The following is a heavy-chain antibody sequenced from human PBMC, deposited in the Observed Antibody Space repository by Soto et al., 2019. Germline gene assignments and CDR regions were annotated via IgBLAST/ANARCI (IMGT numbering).Heavy chain of an antibody. CDR1: GFIFENFG. V-gene: IGHV3-23*01. D-gene: IGHD1-26*01. CDR2: ISGSGFNK. J-gene: IGHJ5*02. CDR3: AKNQGVELVPLATVDWFDP. Sequence: GGSLRLSCAASGFIFENFGMSWVRQAPGKGLQWISSISGSGFNKYYADSVKGRFNISRDNSKSTVYLELNNLSAEDTAVYYCAKNQGVELVPLATVDWFDPWGQGSVVTVSS.